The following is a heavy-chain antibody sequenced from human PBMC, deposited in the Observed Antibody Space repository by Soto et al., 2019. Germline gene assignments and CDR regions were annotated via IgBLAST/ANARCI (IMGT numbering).Heavy chain of an antibody. CDR1: GFNLKDYG. J-gene: IGHJ4*02. V-gene: IGHV3-64D*06. CDR2: STYVGDTP. Sequence: EVDLVESGGGLVQPGGSLRLSCSASGFNLKDYGMHWVRQAPGKGLEQVAASTYVGDTPYYAQSVKGRFTVSRDNSKNTLYLQMGSLRPEDTGTYFCVKDYSHGRFPDYWGQGTLVTVSS. CDR3: VKDYSHGRFPDY. D-gene: IGHD1-26*01.